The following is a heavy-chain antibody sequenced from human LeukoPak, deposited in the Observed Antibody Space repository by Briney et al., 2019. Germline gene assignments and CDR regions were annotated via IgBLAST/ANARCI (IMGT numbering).Heavy chain of an antibody. CDR3: AKGSYYDSSGYYYFDY. V-gene: IGHV3-23*01. Sequence: GGSLRLSCAASGFTFSSYAMNWVRQAPGKGLEWVSGISASSSIYYADSVKGRFTISRDNSKNTLYLQVNSVRADDAAVCYCAKGSYYDSSGYYYFDYWGQGTLVTVSS. D-gene: IGHD3-22*01. J-gene: IGHJ4*02. CDR1: GFTFSSYA. CDR2: ISASSSI.